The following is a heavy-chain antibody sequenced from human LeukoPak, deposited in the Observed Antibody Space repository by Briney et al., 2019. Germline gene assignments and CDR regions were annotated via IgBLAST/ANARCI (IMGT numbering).Heavy chain of an antibody. J-gene: IGHJ6*03. V-gene: IGHV4-61*02. CDR1: GGSISSGSYY. CDR2: IYTSGST. D-gene: IGHD2-8*01. CDR3: ARQWDYYYYYMDV. Sequence: SETLSLTCTVSGGSISSGSYYWSWIRQPAGKGLEWIGRIYTSGSTNYNPSLKSRVTISVDTSKNQFSLKLSSATAADTAVYYCARQWDYYYYYMDVWGKGTTVTISS.